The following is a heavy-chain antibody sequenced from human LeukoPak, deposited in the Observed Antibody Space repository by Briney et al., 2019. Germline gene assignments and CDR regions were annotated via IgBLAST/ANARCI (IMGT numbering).Heavy chain of an antibody. CDR1: GGSISSYY. V-gene: IGHV4-59*01. Sequence: SETLSLTCTVSGGSISSYYWSWIRQPPGKGLEWIGYIYYSGSTNYNPSLKSRATISVDTSKNQFSLKLSSVTAADTAVYYCARASGSGSYRGAFDIWGQGTMVTVSS. D-gene: IGHD1-26*01. J-gene: IGHJ3*02. CDR2: IYYSGST. CDR3: ARASGSGSYRGAFDI.